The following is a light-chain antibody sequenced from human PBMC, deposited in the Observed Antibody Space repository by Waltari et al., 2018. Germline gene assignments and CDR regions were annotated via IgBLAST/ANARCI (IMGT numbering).Light chain of an antibody. CDR1: QTVSTIA. J-gene: IGKJ4*01. Sequence: IVLTQSPGTLSLSPGDRATLSCRASQTVSTIALIWYQQKPGQAPRVLIYSTYNRATGIPDRFSGSGSGTDFTLTINRLAPEDFAMYYCQQYDGIVVTFGGGTKVEI. CDR3: QQYDGIVVT. V-gene: IGKV3-20*01. CDR2: STY.